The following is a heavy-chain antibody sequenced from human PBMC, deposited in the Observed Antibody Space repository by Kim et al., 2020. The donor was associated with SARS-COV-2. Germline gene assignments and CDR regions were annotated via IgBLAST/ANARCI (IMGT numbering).Heavy chain of an antibody. D-gene: IGHD2-21*02. Sequence: SETLSLTCAVYGGSFSGYYWSWIRQPPGKGLEWIGEINHSGSTNYNPSLKSRVTISVDTSKNQFSLKLSSVTAADTAVYYCARPRCGGDCYYDAFDIWGQGTMVTVSS. J-gene: IGHJ3*02. CDR3: ARPRCGGDCYYDAFDI. CDR1: GGSFSGYY. CDR2: INHSGST. V-gene: IGHV4-34*01.